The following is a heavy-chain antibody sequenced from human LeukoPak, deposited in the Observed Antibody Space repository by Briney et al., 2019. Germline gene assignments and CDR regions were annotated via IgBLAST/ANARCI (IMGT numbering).Heavy chain of an antibody. V-gene: IGHV3-48*01. D-gene: IGHD3-10*01. CDR3: AKDRLYGSGSF. CDR1: GFTFSSYS. Sequence: GGSLRLSCAASGFTFSSYSMNWVRQAPGKGLEWVSYISSSSSTIYYADSVKGRFTISRDNAKNSLYLQMNSLRAEDTAVYYCAKDRLYGSGSFWGQGTLVTVSS. J-gene: IGHJ4*02. CDR2: ISSSSSTI.